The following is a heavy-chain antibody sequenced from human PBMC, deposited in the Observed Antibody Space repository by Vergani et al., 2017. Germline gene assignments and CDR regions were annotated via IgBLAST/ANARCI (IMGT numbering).Heavy chain of an antibody. CDR1: GGSFSGYY. CDR3: ARGHGGEQLVLNYYYGMDV. D-gene: IGHD6-6*01. CDR2: INHSGST. V-gene: IGHV4-34*01. Sequence: QVQLQESGPGLVKPSETLSLTCAVYGGSFSGYYWSWIRQPPGKGLEWIGEINHSGSTNYNPSLKSRVTISVDTSKNQFSLKLSSVTAADTAVYYCARGHGGEQLVLNYYYGMDVWGQGTTVTVSS. J-gene: IGHJ6*02.